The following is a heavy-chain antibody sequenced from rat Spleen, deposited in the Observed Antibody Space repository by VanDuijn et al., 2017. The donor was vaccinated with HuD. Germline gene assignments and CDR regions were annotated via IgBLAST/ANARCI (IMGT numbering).Heavy chain of an antibody. V-gene: IGHV5-58*01. D-gene: IGHD1-4*01. CDR2: INTGGTGT. Sequence: EVQLVESGGGLVQPGRSLKLSCVASGFTFSTYWMYWIRQAPGKGLEWVSSINTGGTGTYYPDSVKGRFTISRDNAENTVYLQMNSLRSEDTATYYCAKIRQPGGDYWGQGVMVTVSS. CDR3: AKIRQPGGDY. CDR1: GFTFSTYW. J-gene: IGHJ2*01.